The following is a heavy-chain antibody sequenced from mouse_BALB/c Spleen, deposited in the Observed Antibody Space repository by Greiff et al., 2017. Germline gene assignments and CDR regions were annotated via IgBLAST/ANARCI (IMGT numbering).Heavy chain of an antibody. CDR1: GYTFTSYW. V-gene: IGHV1-87*01. CDR3: ARFEALLAMDY. J-gene: IGHJ4*01. CDR2: IYPGDGDT. Sequence: QVQLQQSGAELARPGASVKLSCKASGYTFTSYWMQWVKQRPGQGLEWIGAIYPGDGDTRYTQKFKGKATLTADKSSSTAYMQLSSLASEDSAVYYCARFEALLAMDYWGQGTSVTVSS.